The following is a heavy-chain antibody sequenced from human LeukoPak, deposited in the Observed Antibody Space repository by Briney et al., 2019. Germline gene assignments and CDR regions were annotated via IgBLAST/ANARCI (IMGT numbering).Heavy chain of an antibody. J-gene: IGHJ4*02. Sequence: PGGSLRLSCAASGFTFSSYGMNWVRQAPGKGLEWVSTIRGSGGTTYYADSVKGRFTISRDNSKNTLYLQMNSLRAEDTAVYYCARDARDGYGGNPFDYWGQGTLVTVSS. D-gene: IGHD4-23*01. V-gene: IGHV3-23*01. CDR3: ARDARDGYGGNPFDY. CDR2: IRGSGGTT. CDR1: GFTFSSYG.